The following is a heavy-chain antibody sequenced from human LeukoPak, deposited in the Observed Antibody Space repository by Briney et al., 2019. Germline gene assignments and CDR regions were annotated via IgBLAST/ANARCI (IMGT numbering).Heavy chain of an antibody. Sequence: SETLSLTCTVSGGFISSYYWSWIRQPPGKGLEWIGYIYYSGSTNYNPSLKSRVTISVDTSKNQLSLKLSSVTAADTAVYYCARSQTYYDILTGCYPGKLDYWGQGTLVTVSS. D-gene: IGHD3-9*01. J-gene: IGHJ4*02. CDR1: GGFISSYY. V-gene: IGHV4-59*01. CDR2: IYYSGST. CDR3: ARSQTYYDILTGCYPGKLDY.